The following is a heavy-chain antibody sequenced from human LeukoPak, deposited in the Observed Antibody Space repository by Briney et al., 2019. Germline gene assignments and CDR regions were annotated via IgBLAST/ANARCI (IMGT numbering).Heavy chain of an antibody. D-gene: IGHD2-21*01. CDR1: GFNFRAYW. V-gene: IGHV3-66*01. CDR3: ARNIPVTRWGY. J-gene: IGHJ4*02. Sequence: PGGSLRLSCTTSGFNFRAYWMGWVRQAPGKGLEWVSLIYSGGSTYYADSVKGRFTISRDNSKNTVYLQMNSLRAEDTAVYYCARNIPVTRWGYWGQGTLVTVSS. CDR2: IYSGGST.